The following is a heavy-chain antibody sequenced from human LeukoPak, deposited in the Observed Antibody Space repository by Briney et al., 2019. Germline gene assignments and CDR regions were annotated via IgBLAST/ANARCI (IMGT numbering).Heavy chain of an antibody. D-gene: IGHD3-3*01. CDR3: ARGGKGYYDFWSGYYPSYFEY. CDR1: GYSISSGYY. V-gene: IGHV4-38-2*01. Sequence: SETLSLTCAVSGYSISSGYYWGWIRQPPGKGLEWIGSIYHSGSTNYNPSLKSRVTISVDTSKNQFSLKLSSVTAADTAVYYCARGGKGYYDFWSGYYPSYFEYWGQGTLVTVSS. CDR2: IYHSGST. J-gene: IGHJ4*02.